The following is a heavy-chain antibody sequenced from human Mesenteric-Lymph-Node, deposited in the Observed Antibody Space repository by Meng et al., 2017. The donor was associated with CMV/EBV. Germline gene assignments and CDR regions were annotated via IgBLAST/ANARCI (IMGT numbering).Heavy chain of an antibody. Sequence: GSLRLSCTVSGGSISSYCWSWIRQPPGKGLEWIGYIYYSGSTNYNPSLKSRVTISVDTSKNQFSLKLSSVTAADTAVYYCARVGPITMGAFDIWGQGTMVTVSS. V-gene: IGHV4-59*01. J-gene: IGHJ3*02. D-gene: IGHD3-10*01. CDR3: ARVGPITMGAFDI. CDR1: GGSISSYC. CDR2: IYYSGST.